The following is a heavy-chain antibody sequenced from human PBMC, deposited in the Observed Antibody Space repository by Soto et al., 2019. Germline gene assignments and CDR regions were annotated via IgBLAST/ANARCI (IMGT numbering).Heavy chain of an antibody. V-gene: IGHV1-8*01. J-gene: IGHJ3*02. CDR2: MNPNSGNT. CDR1: GCTFTSYD. CDR3: ARGYDYVWGSHRRLNAFDI. Sequence: ASVKVSCKASGCTFTSYDINWVRQATGQGLEWMGWMNPNSGNTGYAQKFQGRVTMTRNTSISTAYMELSSLRSEDTAVYYCARGYDYVWGSHRRLNAFDIWGQGTMVTVSS. D-gene: IGHD3-16*01.